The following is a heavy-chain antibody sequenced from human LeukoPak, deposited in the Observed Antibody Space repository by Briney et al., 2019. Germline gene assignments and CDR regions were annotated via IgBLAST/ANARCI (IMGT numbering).Heavy chain of an antibody. D-gene: IGHD6-6*01. CDR1: GFTFSSYS. V-gene: IGHV3-30*03. Sequence: GGSLRLSCAASGFTFSSYSIHWVRQAPGKGLDWVAVISYDGSNKYYADSVKGRFTISRDNSKNTLYLQMNSLRAEDTAVYYCARDSGQLAFDYWGQGTLVTVSS. J-gene: IGHJ4*02. CDR3: ARDSGQLAFDY. CDR2: ISYDGSNK.